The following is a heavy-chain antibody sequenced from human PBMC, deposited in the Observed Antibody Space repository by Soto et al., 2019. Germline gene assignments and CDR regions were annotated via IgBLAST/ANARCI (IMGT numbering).Heavy chain of an antibody. D-gene: IGHD1-26*01. J-gene: IGHJ4*02. V-gene: IGHV6-1*01. CDR1: GDSVSSNSAA. Sequence: QVQLQQSGPGLVKPSQTLSVTCGISGDSVSSNSAAWNWLRQSPSRGLEWLGRTYYRSKRYNDSAVSVESRITINPDTSKNHFSLQLNFVTPEDTAVYFRARGEQYSGRIFDYWGQGTLVTVSS. CDR3: ARGEQYSGRIFDY. CDR2: TYYRSKRYN.